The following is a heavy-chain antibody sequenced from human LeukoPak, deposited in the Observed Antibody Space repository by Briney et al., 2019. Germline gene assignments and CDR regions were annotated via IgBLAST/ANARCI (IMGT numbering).Heavy chain of an antibody. CDR1: GFTFSSYA. CDR2: ISSNGGST. D-gene: IGHD1-26*01. CDR3: ARVASSGVGATPLDY. V-gene: IGHV3-64*01. Sequence: PGGSLRLSCAASGFTFSSYAMHRVRQAPGKGLEYVSAISSNGGSTYYANSVKGRFTISRDNSKNTLYLQMNSLRAEDTAVYYCARVASSGVGATPLDYWGQGTLVTVSS. J-gene: IGHJ4*02.